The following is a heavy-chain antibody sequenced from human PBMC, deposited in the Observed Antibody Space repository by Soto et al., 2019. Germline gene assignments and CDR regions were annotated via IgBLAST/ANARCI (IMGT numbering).Heavy chain of an antibody. CDR1: GGSVSSSTYY. J-gene: IGHJ4*02. Sequence: ETLSLTCIVSGGSVSSSTYYWAWIRQFPGKGLEWIGSIYYSGSTYYNPSLKSRITISIDRSKNQFSPKLTSVTAADTAVYYCAPVGIGPKPVAYWGRGTLVPVSS. D-gene: IGHD1-26*01. V-gene: IGHV4-39*01. CDR3: APVGIGPKPVAY. CDR2: IYYSGST.